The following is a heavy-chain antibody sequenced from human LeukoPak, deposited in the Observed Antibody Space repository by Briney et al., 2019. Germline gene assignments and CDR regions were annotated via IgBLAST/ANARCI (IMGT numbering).Heavy chain of an antibody. CDR1: GFTFSSYA. Sequence: GGSLRLSCAASGFTFSSYAMSWVRQAPGKGLEWVSGISGSGFTTYYADSVKGRFTISRGNSKNTLYVQMNSLRADDTAVYYCAKSSDHYRPFDDWGQGTLVTVSS. V-gene: IGHV3-23*01. CDR3: AKSSDHYRPFDD. J-gene: IGHJ4*02. D-gene: IGHD3-16*02. CDR2: ISGSGFTT.